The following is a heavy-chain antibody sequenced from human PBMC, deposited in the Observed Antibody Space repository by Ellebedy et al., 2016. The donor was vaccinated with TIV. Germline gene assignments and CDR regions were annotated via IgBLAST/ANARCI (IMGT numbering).Heavy chain of an antibody. CDR2: ISGSGGST. CDR1: GFTFSSYA. Sequence: GGSLRLSCAASGFTFSSYAMSWVRQAPGKGLEWVSAISGSGGSTYYADSGKGRFTISRDNSKNTLYLQMNSLRAEDTAVYYCAKKERDGEYSSSWTDEDAFDIWGQGTMVTVSS. V-gene: IGHV3-23*01. CDR3: AKKERDGEYSSSWTDEDAFDI. J-gene: IGHJ3*02. D-gene: IGHD6-13*01.